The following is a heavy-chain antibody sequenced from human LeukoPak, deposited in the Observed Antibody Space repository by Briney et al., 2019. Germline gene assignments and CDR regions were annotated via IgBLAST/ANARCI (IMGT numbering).Heavy chain of an antibody. CDR2: MNPNSGNT. D-gene: IGHD2-2*01. J-gene: IGHJ6*03. CDR1: GYTFTSYD. CDR3: ARGVRGMKYQLLRPNYYYYMDV. V-gene: IGHV1-8*01. Sequence: ASVKVSCKASGYTFTSYDINWVRQATGQGLEWMGWMNPNSGNTGYAQKFQGRVTMTRNTSISTAYMELSSLRSEDTAVYYCARGVRGMKYQLLRPNYYYYMDVWGKGTTVTVSS.